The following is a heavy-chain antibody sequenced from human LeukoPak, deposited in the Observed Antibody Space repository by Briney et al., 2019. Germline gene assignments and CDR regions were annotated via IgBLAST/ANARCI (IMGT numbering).Heavy chain of an antibody. D-gene: IGHD3-10*01. V-gene: IGHV1-46*01. CDR3: AREGIYSSEDPYIDY. CDR1: GYTFTSYY. Sequence: ASVKVSCKASGYTFTSYYIHWVRQAPGQGLEWMGIINPSGGSTSYAQKFQGRVTMTRDMSTSTVYMELSSLRSEDTAVYYCAREGIYSSEDPYIDYWGQGTPVTVSS. J-gene: IGHJ4*02. CDR2: INPSGGST.